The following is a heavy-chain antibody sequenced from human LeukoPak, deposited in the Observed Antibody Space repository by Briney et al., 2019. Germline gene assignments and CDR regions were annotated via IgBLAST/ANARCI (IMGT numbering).Heavy chain of an antibody. V-gene: IGHV4-59*11. D-gene: IGHD5-18*01. CDR3: ATIKRGSIYGYFDF. Sequence: PSETLSLTCTVSGASTASHYWTWLRQPPGKELEWIAYMFDTVSTKSNPSLKSRLTLSVDTSKKQLSLRLSSVTAADTAVYYCATIKRGSIYGYFDFWGQGIKVTVSS. CDR1: GASTASHY. J-gene: IGHJ4*02. CDR2: MFDTVST.